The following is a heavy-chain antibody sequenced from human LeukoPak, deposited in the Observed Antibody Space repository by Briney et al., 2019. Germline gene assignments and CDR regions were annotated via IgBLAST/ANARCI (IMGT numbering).Heavy chain of an antibody. D-gene: IGHD4-17*01. CDR1: GGSISSSSYY. CDR3: ARVKRATVRNAFDI. Sequence: PSETLSLTCTVSGGSISSSSYYWGWIRQPPGKGLEWIGSIYYSGSTYYNPSLKSRVTISVDTSKNQFSLKLSSVAAADTAVYYRARVKRATVRNAFDIWGQGTMVTVSS. CDR2: IYYSGST. V-gene: IGHV4-39*07. J-gene: IGHJ3*02.